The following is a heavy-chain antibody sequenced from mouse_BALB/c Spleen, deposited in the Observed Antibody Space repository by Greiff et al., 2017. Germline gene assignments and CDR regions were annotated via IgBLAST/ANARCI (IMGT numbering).Heavy chain of an antibody. D-gene: IGHD1-2*01. CDR1: GFTFSDYY. J-gene: IGHJ3*01. Sequence: EVKLMESGGGLVKPGGSLKLSCAASGFTFSDYYMYWVRQTPEKRLEWVATISDGGSYTYYPDSVKGRFTISRDNAKNNLYLQMSSLKSEDTAMYYCARHGDYGSQAWFAYWGQGTLVTVSA. V-gene: IGHV5-4*02. CDR3: ARHGDYGSQAWFAY. CDR2: ISDGGSYT.